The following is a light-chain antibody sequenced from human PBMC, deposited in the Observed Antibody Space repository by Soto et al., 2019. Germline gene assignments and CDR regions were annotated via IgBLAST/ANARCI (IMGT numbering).Light chain of an antibody. Sequence: QSVLTQPRSVSGSPGQSVTISCTGASSYVGGYNYVSWYQQHPGKAPKLLIYDVRQRPSGVPGRFSGSTSGNTASLTISALQAEDEADYYCCSYAGSYVFGTGTKVTVL. CDR2: DVR. CDR3: CSYAGSYV. V-gene: IGLV2-11*01. CDR1: SSYVGGYNY. J-gene: IGLJ1*01.